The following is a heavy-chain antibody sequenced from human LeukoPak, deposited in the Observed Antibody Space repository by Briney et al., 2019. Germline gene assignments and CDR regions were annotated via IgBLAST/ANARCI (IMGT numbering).Heavy chain of an antibody. V-gene: IGHV3-48*03. Sequence: PGGSLRLSCAASGFTLSTYEMNWVRRAPGQGLEWVSYISTSGSIKYYADSVKGRFTISRENAKNSLYLQMNSLRVGDTAVYYCVRAPPGTGWLIDHWGQGTQVAVSS. D-gene: IGHD6-19*01. CDR2: ISTSGSIK. CDR3: VRAPPGTGWLIDH. J-gene: IGHJ4*02. CDR1: GFTLSTYE.